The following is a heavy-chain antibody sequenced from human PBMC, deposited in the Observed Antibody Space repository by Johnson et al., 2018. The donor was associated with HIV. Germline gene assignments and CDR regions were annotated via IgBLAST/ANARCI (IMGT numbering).Heavy chain of an antibody. CDR2: INGDGSGI. CDR3: ARDATYYYDSSGYHDAFDI. CDR1: GFTLSNYG. V-gene: IGHV3-74*01. D-gene: IGHD3-22*01. Sequence: VQLVESGGGVVQPGRSLRLSCAASGFTLSNYGIHWVRQAPGQGLEWVSRINGDGSGITYADSVKGRFTISRDNAKNTLYLQMNSLRAEDTAVYYCARDATYYYDSSGYHDAFDIWGQGTMVTVSS. J-gene: IGHJ3*02.